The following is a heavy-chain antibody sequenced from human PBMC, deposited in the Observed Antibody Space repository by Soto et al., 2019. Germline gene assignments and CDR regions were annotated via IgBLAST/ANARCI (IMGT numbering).Heavy chain of an antibody. D-gene: IGHD2-2*01. CDR2: IGTSAST. CDR1: GFTFSSYS. CDR3: ADLSRYCTSSNCD. V-gene: IGHV3-23*01. Sequence: DVRLLESGGGLVQPGGSLRLSCAASGFTFSSYSMNWVRQAPGTGLEWVSTIGTSASTYYGDSVSGRFTISRDNSRNTLYLQMNSLRAEDTAVYYCADLSRYCTSSNCDWGQGTLVSVSS. J-gene: IGHJ4*02.